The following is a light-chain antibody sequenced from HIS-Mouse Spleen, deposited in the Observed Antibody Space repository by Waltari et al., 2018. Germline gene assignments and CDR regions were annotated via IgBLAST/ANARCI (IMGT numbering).Light chain of an antibody. CDR1: SSDVGRYNY. Sequence: QSALTQPASVSASPGHSITLPCTGPSSDVGRYNYVSWYQQHPGKAPKLMSYEVSNRPSGVSNRFSGSKSGNTASLTISGLQAEDEADYYCSSYTSSSTPYVFGTGTKVTVL. V-gene: IGLV2-14*01. CDR2: EVS. CDR3: SSYTSSSTPYV. J-gene: IGLJ1*01.